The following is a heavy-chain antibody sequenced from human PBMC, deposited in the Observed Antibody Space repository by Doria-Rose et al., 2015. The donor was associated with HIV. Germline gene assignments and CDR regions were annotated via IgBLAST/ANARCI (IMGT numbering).Heavy chain of an antibody. Sequence: QWGPVLVKPTETLTLTCTVSGVSLSSPGMGVSWIRQPPGKALEWLVNIFSDDERSYNTSLKSRLTISRGTSKSQVVLTMTDMDPVDTATYYCARIKSSRWYHKYYFDFWGQGTLVIVSA. CDR3: ARIKSSRWYHKYYFDF. D-gene: IGHD6-13*01. J-gene: IGHJ4*02. CDR2: IFSDDER. V-gene: IGHV2-26*01. CDR1: GVSLSSPGMG.